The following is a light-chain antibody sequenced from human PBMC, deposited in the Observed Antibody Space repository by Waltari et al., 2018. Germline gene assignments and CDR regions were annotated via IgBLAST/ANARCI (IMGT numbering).Light chain of an antibody. Sequence: DFVMTQSPEFLAVSLGERATSNCKSSQSVLYSPNSKNYSAWYQQKPGQPPKLLIYWASTRESGVPDRFSGSGSGTDFTLTISSLQAEDVAVYYCHQYSTTPWTFGQGTKVEI. V-gene: IGKV4-1*01. J-gene: IGKJ1*01. CDR1: QSVLYSPNSKNY. CDR2: WAS. CDR3: HQYSTTPWT.